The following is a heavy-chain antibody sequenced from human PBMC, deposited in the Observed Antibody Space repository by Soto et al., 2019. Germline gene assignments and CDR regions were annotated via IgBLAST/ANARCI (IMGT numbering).Heavy chain of an antibody. CDR2: INAGNGNT. CDR1: GYTFTSYA. Sequence: QVQLVQSGAEVKKPGASVKVSCKASGYTFTSYAMHWVRQAPGQRPQWMGWINAGNGNTKYSQKFQGRVTITSDTSASTAYMELSSLRSEDTAVYYCASRYSSGWSQHFYFDYWGQGTLVTVSS. D-gene: IGHD6-19*01. J-gene: IGHJ4*02. V-gene: IGHV1-3*01. CDR3: ASRYSSGWSQHFYFDY.